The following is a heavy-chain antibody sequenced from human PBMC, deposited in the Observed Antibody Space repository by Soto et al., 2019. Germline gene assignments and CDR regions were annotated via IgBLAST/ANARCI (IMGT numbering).Heavy chain of an antibody. CDR2: ISSNGGST. CDR1: GFTFSSYA. D-gene: IGHD3-3*01. V-gene: IGHV3-64D*08. CDR3: VKSVLRFLEWLSDPIDY. J-gene: IGHJ4*02. Sequence: GGSLRLSCSASGFTFSSYAMHWVRQAPGKGLEYVSAISSNGGSTYYADSVKGRFTISRDNSKNTLYLQMSSLRAEDTAVYYCVKSVLRFLEWLSDPIDYWGQGTLVTVSS.